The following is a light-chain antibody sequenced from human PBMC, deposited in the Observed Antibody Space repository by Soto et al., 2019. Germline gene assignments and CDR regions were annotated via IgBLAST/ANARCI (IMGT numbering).Light chain of an antibody. V-gene: IGKV3-15*01. CDR1: QSVSSN. CDR3: QQYNNWPRT. J-gene: IGKJ1*01. Sequence: EIVMTQSPATLSVSPGERATLSCRASQSVSSNLAWYQQKPGQAPRLLIYGASTRATGIPARLCGSWSGTEFTLTISSLQSEDLAVYYCQQYNNWPRTFGQGTKVDIK. CDR2: GAS.